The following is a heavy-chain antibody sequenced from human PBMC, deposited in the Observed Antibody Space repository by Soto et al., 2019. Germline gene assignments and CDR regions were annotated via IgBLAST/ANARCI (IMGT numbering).Heavy chain of an antibody. D-gene: IGHD6-13*01. CDR1: GFTVSSNY. Sequence: GSLRLSCAASGFTVSSNYMSWVRQAPGKGLEWVSVIYSGGSTYYADSVKGRFTISRDNSKNTLYLQMNSLRAEDTAVYYCARAEERQLVRRYYGMDVWGQGTTVTVSS. V-gene: IGHV3-53*01. J-gene: IGHJ6*01. CDR2: IYSGGST. CDR3: ARAEERQLVRRYYGMDV.